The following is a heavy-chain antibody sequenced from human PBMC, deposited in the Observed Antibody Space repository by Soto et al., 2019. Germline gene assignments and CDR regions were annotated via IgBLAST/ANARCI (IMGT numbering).Heavy chain of an antibody. V-gene: IGHV3-21*01. Sequence: EVQLVESGGGLVKPGGSLRLSCAASGFTFSSYSMNWVRQAPGQGLEWVSSISSSSSYIYYADSVKGRFTISINNAKNPRDLQLNSLRAEDTAVYYCARRSSSCSDFDYWGQGTLVTVS. D-gene: IGHD6-13*01. CDR3: ARRSSSCSDFDY. J-gene: IGHJ4*02. CDR1: GFTFSSYS. CDR2: ISSSSSYI.